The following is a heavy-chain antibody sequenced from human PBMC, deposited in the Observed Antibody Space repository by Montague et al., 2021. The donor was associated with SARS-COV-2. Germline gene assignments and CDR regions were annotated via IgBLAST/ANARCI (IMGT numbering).Heavy chain of an antibody. V-gene: IGHV4-34*01. D-gene: IGHD4-23*01. J-gene: IGHJ4*02. CDR3: ARWDPQTLTLIGLRGKSASDY. Sequence: SEILSLPFSFSFFSSRFSSWPWLRQSPGKGLEWIAEINHSGTTNYNFNPSLRSRVTISVDTSKSQFSLKLSSVTAADTGVYYCARWDPQTLTLIGLRGKSASDYWGQGTLVTVSS. CDR2: INHSGTT. CDR1: FFSSRFSS.